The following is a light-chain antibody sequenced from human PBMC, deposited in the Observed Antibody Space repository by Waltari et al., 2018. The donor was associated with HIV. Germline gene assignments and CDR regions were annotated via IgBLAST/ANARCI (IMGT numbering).Light chain of an antibody. CDR2: SNN. CDR1: NSNVGSNP. Sequence: QSVLTQPPSASGTPGRRVTISCSGNNSNVGSNPVNWYRQVPGTAPNLLMFSNNQTPSGGPDRFAGSKSGTSASLAIRGLKSEDEADYYCAARDDSLNAWVFGGGTKVTVL. J-gene: IGLJ3*02. CDR3: AARDDSLNAWV. V-gene: IGLV1-44*01.